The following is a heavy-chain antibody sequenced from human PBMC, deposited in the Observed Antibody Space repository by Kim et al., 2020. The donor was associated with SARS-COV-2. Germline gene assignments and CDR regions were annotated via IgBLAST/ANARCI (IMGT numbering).Heavy chain of an antibody. CDR3: ARLFHIVVVTATENAFDI. V-gene: IGHV1-3*01. D-gene: IGHD2-21*02. CDR2: INAGNGNT. CDR1: GYTFTSYA. J-gene: IGHJ3*02. Sequence: ASVKVSCKASGYTFTSYAMHWVRQAPGQRLEWMGWINAGNGNTKYSQKFQGRVTITRDTSASTAYMELSSLRSEDTAVYYCARLFHIVVVTATENAFDIWGQGTMVTVSS.